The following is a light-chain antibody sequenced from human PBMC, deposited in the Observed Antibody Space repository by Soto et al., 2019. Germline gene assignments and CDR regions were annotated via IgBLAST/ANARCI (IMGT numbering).Light chain of an antibody. CDR2: LGS. CDR3: MQPLQSWK. Sequence: DIVITHSPLSLPVTPVDPASISCMSSQSLLHSNGYNYLDWYLQKPGQSPQLLIYLGSNRASGVPDRFSGSGSGTDFTLKISRVEAEDVGVYYCMQPLQSWKFGQGTKVAIK. V-gene: IGKV2-28*01. J-gene: IGKJ1*01. CDR1: QSLLHSNGYNY.